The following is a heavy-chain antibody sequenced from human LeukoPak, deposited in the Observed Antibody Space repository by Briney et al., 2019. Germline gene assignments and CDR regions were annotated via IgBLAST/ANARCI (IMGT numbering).Heavy chain of an antibody. D-gene: IGHD5-24*01. V-gene: IGHV3-74*01. CDR1: GFTFSGHW. CDR3: ARDGDGYNFDY. CDR2: VTRDGSGT. Sequence: GVLKPPCAAPGFTFSGHWMHWVRQAPGKGLGWVARVTRDGSGTNYADSVKGRFTISRDNGKNTLYLQMNSLRAEDTAVYYCARDGDGYNFDYWGQGTLVTVSS. J-gene: IGHJ4*02.